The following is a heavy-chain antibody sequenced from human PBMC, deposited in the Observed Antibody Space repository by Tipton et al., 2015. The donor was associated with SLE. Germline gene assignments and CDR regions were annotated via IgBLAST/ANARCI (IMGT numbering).Heavy chain of an antibody. Sequence: LSLTCTVSGGSISSSSYYWGWMRQPPGKGLEWIGRIYYSGSSYYNPSLKSRVTISVDTSKNQFSLRLTSVTAADTAVYFCARVGDYYNSGSRVFDHWGQGILVTVSS. D-gene: IGHD3-10*01. CDR1: GGSISSSSYY. CDR2: IYYSGSS. CDR3: ARVGDYYNSGSRVFDH. V-gene: IGHV4-39*07. J-gene: IGHJ4*02.